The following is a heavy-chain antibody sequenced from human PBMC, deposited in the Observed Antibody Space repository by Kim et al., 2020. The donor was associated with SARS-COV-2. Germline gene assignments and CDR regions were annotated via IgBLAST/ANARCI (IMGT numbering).Heavy chain of an antibody. CDR1: GFTFSSYS. J-gene: IGHJ6*02. D-gene: IGHD3-10*01. CDR3: ARDPVDLREFYYYYGMDV. Sequence: GGSLRLSCAASGFTFSSYSMNWVRQAPGKGLEWVSSISSSSSYIYYADSVKGRFTISRDNAKNSLYLQMNSLRAEDTALYYCARDPVDLREFYYYYGMDVWGQGTTVTVSS. V-gene: IGHV3-21*01. CDR2: ISSSSSYI.